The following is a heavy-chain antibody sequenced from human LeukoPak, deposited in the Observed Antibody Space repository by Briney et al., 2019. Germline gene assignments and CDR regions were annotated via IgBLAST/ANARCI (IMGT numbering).Heavy chain of an antibody. CDR1: GGTFSSYA. D-gene: IGHD1-26*01. CDR2: IIPIFGTA. Sequence: ASVKVSYKASGGTFSSYAISWVRQAPGQGLEWMGGIIPIFGTANYAQKFQGRVTITAEESTSTAYMELSSLRSEDTAVYYCASIPPGIEQYYYYGMDVWGQGTTVTVSS. V-gene: IGHV1-69*01. CDR3: ASIPPGIEQYYYYGMDV. J-gene: IGHJ6*02.